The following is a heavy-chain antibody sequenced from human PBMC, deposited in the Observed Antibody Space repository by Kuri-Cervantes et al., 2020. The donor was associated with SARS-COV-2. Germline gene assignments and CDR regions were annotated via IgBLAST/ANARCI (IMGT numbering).Heavy chain of an antibody. D-gene: IGHD5-18*01. CDR1: GFTFSSYG. CDR3: ARVHSYGPQDYYYYGMDV. Sequence: ETLSLTCAASGFTFSSYGMHWVRQAPGKGLEWVSSISSSSSYIYYADSVKGRFTISRDNAKNSLYLQMNSLRAEDTAVYYCARVHSYGPQDYYYYGMDVWGQGTTVTVSS. J-gene: IGHJ6*02. V-gene: IGHV3-21*01. CDR2: ISSSSSYI.